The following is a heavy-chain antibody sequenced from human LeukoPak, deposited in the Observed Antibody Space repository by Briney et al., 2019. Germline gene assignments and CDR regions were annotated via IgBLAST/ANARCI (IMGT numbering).Heavy chain of an antibody. CDR1: GGSFSGYY. CDR3: ANGYYDSSGYYGDY. J-gene: IGHJ4*02. D-gene: IGHD3-22*01. CDR2: INHSGCT. V-gene: IGHV4-34*01. Sequence: SETLSLTCAVYGGSFSGYYWSWIRQPPGKGLEWIGEINHSGCTNYNPSLKSRVTISVDTSKNQFSLKLSSVTAADTAVYYCANGYYDSSGYYGDYWGQGTLVTVSS.